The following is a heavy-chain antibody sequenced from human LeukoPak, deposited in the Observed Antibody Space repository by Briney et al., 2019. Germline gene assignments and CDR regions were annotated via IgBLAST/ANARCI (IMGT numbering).Heavy chain of an antibody. D-gene: IGHD5-12*01. Sequence: GGSLRLSCAASGFTFSSYAMSWVRQAPGKGLEWVSATSGSGGSTYYADSVKGRFTISRDNSKNTLYLQMNSLRAEDTAVYYCAKGGSGYYYSHFDYWGQGTLVTVSS. J-gene: IGHJ4*02. CDR1: GFTFSSYA. CDR2: TSGSGGST. CDR3: AKGGSGYYYSHFDY. V-gene: IGHV3-23*01.